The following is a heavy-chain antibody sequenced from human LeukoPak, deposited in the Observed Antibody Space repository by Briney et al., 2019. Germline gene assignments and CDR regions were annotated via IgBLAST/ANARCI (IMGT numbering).Heavy chain of an antibody. CDR3: ARAIAARPERYYFDY. CDR2: IIPIFGTA. J-gene: IGHJ4*02. V-gene: IGHV1-69*01. D-gene: IGHD6-6*01. CDR1: GGTFSSYA. Sequence: ASVNVSCKASGGTFSSYAISWLRQAPGPGREWMGGIIPIFGTANYAQKFNGRVTITADESPSTAYMELSSLRSEDTAVYYCARAIAARPERYYFDYWGQGTLVTVSS.